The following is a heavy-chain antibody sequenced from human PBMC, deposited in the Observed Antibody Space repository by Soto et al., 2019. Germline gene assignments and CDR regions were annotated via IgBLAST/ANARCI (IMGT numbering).Heavy chain of an antibody. CDR3: AKDRAGYSRQIDY. CDR1: GFPFNNYA. J-gene: IGHJ4*02. V-gene: IGHV3-23*01. D-gene: IGHD6-13*01. CDR2: ISGSGSST. Sequence: PGGSLRLSCATSGFPFNNYAMSWVRQAPGKGLEWVSAISGSGSSTYYADSVKGRFTISRDNSKNTLTLQMNSLRAEDTAVYYCAKDRAGYSRQIDYWGQGTLVTVSS.